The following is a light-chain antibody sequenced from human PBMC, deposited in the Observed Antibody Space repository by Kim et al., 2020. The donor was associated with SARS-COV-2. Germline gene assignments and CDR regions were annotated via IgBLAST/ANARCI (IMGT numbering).Light chain of an antibody. CDR3: GTWDSSLSVWL. CDR1: SSNIGTNY. J-gene: IGLJ3*02. Sequence: GQKVTISCSGSSSNIGTNYVSWYQQLAGTVPKVLIYDNNKRPSGIPDRFSGSKSGTSGTLDITGLQTGDEADYYCGTWDSSLSVWLFGGGTKVTVL. CDR2: DNN. V-gene: IGLV1-51*01.